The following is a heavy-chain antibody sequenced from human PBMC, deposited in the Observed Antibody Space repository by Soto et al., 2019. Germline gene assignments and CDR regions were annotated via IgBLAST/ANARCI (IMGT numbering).Heavy chain of an antibody. Sequence: GGSLRLSCAASGFTFDDYGMSWVRQAPGKGLEWVSAISGSGGSTDYADSVKGRFTISRDNSKNTLYLQMNSLRAEDTAVYYCAKDYYGSGSYYLLGWFDPWGQGTLVTVSS. CDR2: ISGSGGST. V-gene: IGHV3-23*01. CDR1: GFTFDDYG. J-gene: IGHJ5*02. CDR3: AKDYYGSGSYYLLGWFDP. D-gene: IGHD3-10*01.